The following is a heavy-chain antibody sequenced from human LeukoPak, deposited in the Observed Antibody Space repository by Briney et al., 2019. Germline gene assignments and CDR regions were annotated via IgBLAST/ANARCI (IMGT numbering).Heavy chain of an antibody. CDR2: ISGSDDGT. CDR1: GFTFSTYA. J-gene: IGHJ4*02. CDR3: AKSPVSSCRGSFCYPFDY. D-gene: IGHD2-15*01. Sequence: PGGSLRLSCAASGFTFSTYAMSWVRQIPGKGLEWASAISGSDDGTYYADSVKGRFTISRDNSRNTLYLQMNTLRAEDTAVYFCAKSPVSSCRGSFCYPFDYWGQGNLVTVSS. V-gene: IGHV3-23*01.